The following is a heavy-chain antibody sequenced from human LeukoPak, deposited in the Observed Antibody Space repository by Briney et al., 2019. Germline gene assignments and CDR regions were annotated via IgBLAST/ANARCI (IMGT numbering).Heavy chain of an antibody. V-gene: IGHV1-18*01. CDR2: INAYNGNT. CDR1: GYTFTSYG. D-gene: IGHD4-17*01. CDR3: ARIDYASDAFDI. Sequence: ASVKVSCKASGYTFTSYGIIWVRQAPGQGLEWMGWINAYNGNTNYAQKLQGRVTMTTDTSTSTAYMELRSLRSDDTAVYYCARIDYASDAFDIWGQGTMVTVSS. J-gene: IGHJ3*02.